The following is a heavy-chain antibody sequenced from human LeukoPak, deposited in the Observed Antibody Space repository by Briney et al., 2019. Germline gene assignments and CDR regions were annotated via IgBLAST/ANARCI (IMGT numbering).Heavy chain of an antibody. Sequence: ASVKVSCKVSGYTLTELSMHWVRQAPGKGLEWMRGFDPEDGETIYAQKFQGRVTMTEDTSTDTAYMELSSLRSEDTAVYYCARSGPGLRDFWSGYEYYYYYYYMDVWGKGTTVTVSS. V-gene: IGHV1-24*01. D-gene: IGHD3-3*01. J-gene: IGHJ6*03. CDR2: FDPEDGET. CDR3: ARSGPGLRDFWSGYEYYYYYYYMDV. CDR1: GYTLTELS.